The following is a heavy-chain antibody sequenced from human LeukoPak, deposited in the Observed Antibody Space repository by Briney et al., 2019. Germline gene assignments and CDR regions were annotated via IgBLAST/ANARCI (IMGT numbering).Heavy chain of an antibody. Sequence: PSETLSLTCTVSGGSISSSSYYWGWIRQPPGKGLEWIGSIYYSGSTYYNPPLKSRVTISVDTSKNQFSLKLSSVTAADTAVYYCARLGCSSTSCYMNYYMDVWGKGTTVTVSS. J-gene: IGHJ6*03. CDR2: IYYSGST. D-gene: IGHD2-2*02. CDR1: GGSISSSSYY. CDR3: ARLGCSSTSCYMNYYMDV. V-gene: IGHV4-39*01.